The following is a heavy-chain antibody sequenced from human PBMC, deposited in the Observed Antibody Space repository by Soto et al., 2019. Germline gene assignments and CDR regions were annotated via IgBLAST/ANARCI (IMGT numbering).Heavy chain of an antibody. CDR1: GRSFSGYY. D-gene: IGHD3-10*01. Sequence: SETLSLTCTVYGRSFSGYYWTWIRQPPGKGPEWIGEINHSGSTNYNPSLKSRATISVDTSKNQFSLKLSSVTAADTALYYCAGSKNRGVSFDYWGQGALVTVSS. V-gene: IGHV4-34*01. CDR2: INHSGST. CDR3: AGSKNRGVSFDY. J-gene: IGHJ4*02.